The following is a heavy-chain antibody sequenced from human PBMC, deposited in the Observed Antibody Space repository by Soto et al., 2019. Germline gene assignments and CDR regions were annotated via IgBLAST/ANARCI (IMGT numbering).Heavy chain of an antibody. CDR2: IYYSGST. CDR1: GGSISSYY. V-gene: IGHV4-59*08. CDR3: ARQGSSVGYYYHYYMDV. D-gene: IGHD6-6*01. Sequence: SETLSLTCTVSGGSISSYYWSWIRPPPGKGLEWIGYIYYSGSTNYNPSLKSRVTISVDTSKNQFSLKLSSVTAADTAVYYCARQGSSVGYYYHYYMDVWGKGTTVTVSS. J-gene: IGHJ6*03.